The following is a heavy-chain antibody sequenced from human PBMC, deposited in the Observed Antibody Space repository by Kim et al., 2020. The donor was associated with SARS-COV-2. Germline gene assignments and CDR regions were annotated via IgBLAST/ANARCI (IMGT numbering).Heavy chain of an antibody. Sequence: SETLSLTCTVSGGSISNYYWSWIRQPPGKGLEWIGYIYYSGSTNYNPSLQSGVTMSVNTSKIQFSLKLSSVTAADTAVYYCASGILGFCSSSSCPEGAFDIWGQVTMRTVSS. D-gene: IGHD2-2*01. CDR3: ASGILGFCSSSSCPEGAFDI. CDR1: GGSISNYY. V-gene: IGHV4-59*01. J-gene: IGHJ3*02. CDR2: IYYSGST.